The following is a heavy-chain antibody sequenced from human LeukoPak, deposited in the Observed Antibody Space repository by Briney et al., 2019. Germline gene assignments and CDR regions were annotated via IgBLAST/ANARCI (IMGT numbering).Heavy chain of an antibody. CDR1: GGSFSGYY. V-gene: IGHV4-34*01. Sequence: SETLSLTCAVYGGSFSGYYWSWIRQPPGKGLEWIGEINHSGSTNYNPSLKSRVTISVDTSKNQFSLKLSSVTAADTAVYYCARGPDYGGLGSFFDYWGQGTLVTVSS. CDR3: ARGPDYGGLGSFFDY. D-gene: IGHD4-23*01. J-gene: IGHJ4*02. CDR2: INHSGST.